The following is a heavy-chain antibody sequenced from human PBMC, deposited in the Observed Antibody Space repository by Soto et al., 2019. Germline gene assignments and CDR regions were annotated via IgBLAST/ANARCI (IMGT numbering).Heavy chain of an antibody. D-gene: IGHD6-13*01. CDR3: ARVRLGIAGHPLYDY. Sequence: ASVKVSCKASGYTLTGYYMHWVRQAPGQGLEWMGWINPNSGGTNYAQKFQGRVTMTRDTSISTAYMELSRLRSDDTAVYYCARVRLGIAGHPLYDYWGQGTLVTVSS. V-gene: IGHV1-2*02. J-gene: IGHJ4*02. CDR2: INPNSGGT. CDR1: GYTLTGYY.